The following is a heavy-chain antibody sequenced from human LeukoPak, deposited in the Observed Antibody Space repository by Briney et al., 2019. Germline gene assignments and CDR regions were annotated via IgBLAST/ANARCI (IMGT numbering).Heavy chain of an antibody. V-gene: IGHV1-46*01. CDR2: INPGGDNT. D-gene: IGHD3-22*01. CDR3: ARHRLHRLYYDSGGYYHDAFDI. CDR1: GYSFTKSY. J-gene: IGHJ3*02. Sequence: GASVKVSCKASGYSFTKSYIHWVRQAPGQRLEWMGLINPGGDNTNYAQNFQGRVTMTSDTSARTVYMELSSLRSDDTAVYYCARHRLHRLYYDSGGYYHDAFDIWGQGTMVTVSS.